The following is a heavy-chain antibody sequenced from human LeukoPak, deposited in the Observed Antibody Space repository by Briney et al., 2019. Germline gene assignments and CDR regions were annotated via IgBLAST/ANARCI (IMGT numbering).Heavy chain of an antibody. CDR2: IKQDGSEK. CDR1: GFTFSSYW. V-gene: IGHV3-7*01. Sequence: PGGALRLSCAASGFTFSSYWMSWVRQAPGKGREWVANIKQDGSEKYYVDSVKGRFTISRDNATNSLYLQMNSLRAEDTAVYYCATGYSYGFVSDWGQGTLVNVSS. J-gene: IGHJ4*02. CDR3: ATGYSYGFVSD. D-gene: IGHD5-18*01.